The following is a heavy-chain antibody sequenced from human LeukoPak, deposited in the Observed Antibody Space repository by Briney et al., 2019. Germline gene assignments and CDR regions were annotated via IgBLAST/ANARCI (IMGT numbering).Heavy chain of an antibody. J-gene: IGHJ4*02. Sequence: GASVKVSCKASGYTFTSYYMHWVRQAPGQGLEWMGIINPSGGSTSYAQKFQGRITITRDTSTSTVYMDLSSLTSDDTAVYYCARDGGSYSADYWGQGTLVTVSS. CDR1: GYTFTSYY. CDR2: INPSGGST. CDR3: ARDGGSYSADY. D-gene: IGHD1-26*01. V-gene: IGHV1-46*01.